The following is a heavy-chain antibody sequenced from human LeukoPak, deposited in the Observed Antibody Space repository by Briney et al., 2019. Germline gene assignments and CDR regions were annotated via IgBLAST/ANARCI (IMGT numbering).Heavy chain of an antibody. D-gene: IGHD5-18*01. CDR3: AVDTTEDYYYYYMDV. CDR1: GGSISGSGYY. CDR2: IYHTGST. Sequence: SETLSLTCTVSGGSISGSGYYWSWIRQPPGKGLEWIGYIYHTGSTYYNPSLASRVTISVDRSKNQFSLRLTSVTAADTAVYYCAVDTTEDYYYYYMDVWGKGTTVTVSS. J-gene: IGHJ6*03. V-gene: IGHV4-30-2*01.